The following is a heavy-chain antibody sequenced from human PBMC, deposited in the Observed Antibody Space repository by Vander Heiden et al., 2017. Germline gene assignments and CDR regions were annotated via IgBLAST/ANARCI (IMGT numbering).Heavy chain of an antibody. Sequence: QLQLQESGPGLVKPSETLSLTCTVPGGSISRSRFYWGCIRQPPGKGLEWIGSIYYSGSTYYNPSLKSRVTISVDTSKNQFSLKLSSVTAADTAVYYCARTYYYGSGSYWTFDPWGQGTLVTVSS. V-gene: IGHV4-39*01. D-gene: IGHD3-10*01. CDR3: ARTYYYGSGSYWTFDP. CDR2: IYYSGST. J-gene: IGHJ5*02. CDR1: GGSISRSRFY.